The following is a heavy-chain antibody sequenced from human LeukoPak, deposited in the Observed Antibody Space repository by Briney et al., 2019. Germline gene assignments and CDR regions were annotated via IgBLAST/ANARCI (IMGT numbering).Heavy chain of an antibody. Sequence: PSETLSLTCAVSGGTFSGYYWSWIRQPPGKGLEWIGEISHSGSTNYNPSLNSRVNISLDTSKNQFSLKLSSVTAADTAVYYCARRQGYSYGYMFDPWGQGTLVTVSS. V-gene: IGHV4-34*01. CDR1: GGTFSGYY. D-gene: IGHD5-18*01. J-gene: IGHJ5*02. CDR3: ARRQGYSYGYMFDP. CDR2: ISHSGST.